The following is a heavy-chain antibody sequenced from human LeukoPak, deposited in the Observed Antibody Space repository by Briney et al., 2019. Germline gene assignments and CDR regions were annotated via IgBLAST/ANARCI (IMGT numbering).Heavy chain of an antibody. J-gene: IGHJ2*01. CDR2: ISGSGGST. CDR3: ARRGGGCSGYSCIYWYFDL. CDR1: GFTFASYA. V-gene: IGHV3-23*01. Sequence: GGSLRLSCAASGFTFASYAMNWVRQAPGQGLEWVSSISGSGGSTYDTDSVKGRFTISRDNSKNTLYLQMNSLRAEDTAVYYCARRGGGCSGYSCIYWYFDLWGRGALVTVSS. D-gene: IGHD3-22*01.